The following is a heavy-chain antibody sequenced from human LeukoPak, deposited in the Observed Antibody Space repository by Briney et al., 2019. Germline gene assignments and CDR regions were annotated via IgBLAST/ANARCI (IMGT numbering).Heavy chain of an antibody. CDR3: ATAAAGTKPFFDY. Sequence: GESLKISCKGSGYRFASYWIGWVRQMPGKGLEWIGIIYPGDSDTSYSPSFQGQVTISADKSISTAYLQWSSLKASDTAIYYCATAAAGTKPFFDYWGHGTLVTVSS. V-gene: IGHV5-51*01. D-gene: IGHD6-13*01. CDR1: GYRFASYW. J-gene: IGHJ4*01. CDR2: IYPGDSDT.